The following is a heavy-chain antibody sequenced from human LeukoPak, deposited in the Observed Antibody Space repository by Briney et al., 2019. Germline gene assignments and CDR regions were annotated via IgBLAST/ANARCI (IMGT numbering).Heavy chain of an antibody. D-gene: IGHD4-17*01. Sequence: SETLSLTCTVSGGSFSNYYWSWFRQPPGKGLEWIGYIYYSGSANYNPSLKSRVTISVDSSKNQFSLKLSSVTAADTAVYYCARGYGDFRVEGRYFHSWGQGTLVTVSS. CDR2: IYYSGSA. V-gene: IGHV4-59*01. CDR1: GGSFSNYY. CDR3: ARGYGDFRVEGRYFHS. J-gene: IGHJ4*02.